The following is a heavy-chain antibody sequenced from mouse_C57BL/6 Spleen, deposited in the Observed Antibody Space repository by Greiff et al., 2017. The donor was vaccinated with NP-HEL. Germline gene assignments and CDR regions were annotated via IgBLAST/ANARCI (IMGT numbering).Heavy chain of an antibody. CDR2: INPNNGGT. V-gene: IGHV1-18*01. CDR1: GYTFTDYN. Sequence: EVQLQESGPELVKPGASVKIPCKASGYTFTDYNMDWVKQSHGKSLEWIGDINPNNGGTIYNQKFKGKATLTVDKSSSTAYMELRSLTSEDTAVYYCARKIYYYGSSYYFDYWGQGTTLTVSS. D-gene: IGHD1-1*01. CDR3: ARKIYYYGSSYYFDY. J-gene: IGHJ2*01.